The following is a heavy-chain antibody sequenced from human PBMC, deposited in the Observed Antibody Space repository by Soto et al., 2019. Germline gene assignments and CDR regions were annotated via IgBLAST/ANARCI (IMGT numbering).Heavy chain of an antibody. CDR3: ARIVVVPAARRHDAFDI. Sequence: SETLSLTCTVSGGSISSYYWSWIGQRPGKGLDWIGYIYYSGSTNYNPSLKSRVTISVDTANNQFSLKRSSVTAADTAVYYCARIVVVPAARRHDAFDIWGQATMVTVSS. CDR2: IYYSGST. J-gene: IGHJ3*02. V-gene: IGHV4-59*01. CDR1: GGSISSYY. D-gene: IGHD2-2*01.